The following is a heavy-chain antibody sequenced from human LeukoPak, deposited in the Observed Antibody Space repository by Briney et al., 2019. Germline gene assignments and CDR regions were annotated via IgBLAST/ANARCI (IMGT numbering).Heavy chain of an antibody. Sequence: PSETLSLTCTVSGASISSTTYYWGWIRQPPGKGLEWIGSIYYSGSTYYNPSLKSRVTISVDTSKNQFSLKLSSVTAADTAVYYCARHIGYSYAFDIWGQGTMVTVSS. CDR3: ARHIGYSYAFDI. D-gene: IGHD2-15*01. CDR1: GASISSTTYY. V-gene: IGHV4-39*01. J-gene: IGHJ3*02. CDR2: IYYSGST.